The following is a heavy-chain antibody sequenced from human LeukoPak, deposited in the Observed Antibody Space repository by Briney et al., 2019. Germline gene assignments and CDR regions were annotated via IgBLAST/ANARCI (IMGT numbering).Heavy chain of an antibody. Sequence: GGSLRLSCAASGFTFSSYAMSWVRQAPGKGLEWVSAISGSGGSTYYADSVKGRFTISRDNAKNSLYLQMNSLRAEDTAVYYCARVRPGDFWSGYWGDFDYWGQGTLVTVSS. CDR3: ARVRPGDFWSGYWGDFDY. CDR2: ISGSGGST. J-gene: IGHJ4*02. CDR1: GFTFSSYA. V-gene: IGHV3-23*01. D-gene: IGHD3-3*01.